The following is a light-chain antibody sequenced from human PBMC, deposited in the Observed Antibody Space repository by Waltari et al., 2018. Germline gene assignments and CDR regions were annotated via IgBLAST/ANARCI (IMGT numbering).Light chain of an antibody. CDR3: QQYYSYPWT. CDR2: AAS. Sequence: AIRITQSPSSLPASTGARVTIPCRASQGISSYLAWYQQKPGKAPKLLIYAASTLQSGVPSRFSGSGSGTDFTLTISCLQSEDFATYYCQQYYSYPWTFGQGTKVEIK. J-gene: IGKJ1*01. V-gene: IGKV1-8*01. CDR1: QGISSY.